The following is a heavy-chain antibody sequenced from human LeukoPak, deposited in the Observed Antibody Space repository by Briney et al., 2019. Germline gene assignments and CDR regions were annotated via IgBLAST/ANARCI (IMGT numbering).Heavy chain of an antibody. CDR1: GFSFSSHS. J-gene: IGHJ4*02. V-gene: IGHV3-21*01. CDR2: IGSRSTSI. CDR3: SVGRDYADY. Sequence: GSLRLSCATSGFSFSSHSMNWVSQAPGKGLEWVSSIGSRSTSIYYADSVKGRFTISRDNSKNTLYLQMNSLRAEDTAVYYCSVGRDYADYWGQGTLVTVSS. D-gene: IGHD4-17*01.